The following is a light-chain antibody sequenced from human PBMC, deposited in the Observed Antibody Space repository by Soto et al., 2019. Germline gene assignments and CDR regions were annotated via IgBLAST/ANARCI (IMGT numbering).Light chain of an antibody. J-gene: IGKJ2*01. CDR1: QTVLYNSNNKNH. CDR2: GAS. Sequence: DFVMTQAPDSLAVSLGERATINCKSSQTVLYNSNNKNHLGWFQQKPGHPPKLLIYGASTRASGVPDRFSGSGSGTDFTLTISSRQAEDGAVYYCQKYYSIPFTFGRGTKLETK. CDR3: QKYYSIPFT. V-gene: IGKV4-1*01.